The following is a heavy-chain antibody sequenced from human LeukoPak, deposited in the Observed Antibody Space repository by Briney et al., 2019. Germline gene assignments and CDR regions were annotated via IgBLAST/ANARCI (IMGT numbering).Heavy chain of an antibody. D-gene: IGHD2-2*01. CDR2: IIPIFCTA. J-gene: IGHJ5*02. CDR3: ARDGGCSSTSCYGAAGWFDP. CDR1: GGTFSSYA. Sequence: SVKVSCKASGGTFSSYAISWVRQAPGQGLEWMGGIIPIFCTANYAQKFQGRVTITADESTSTAYMELSRLRSDDTAVYYCARDGGCSSTSCYGAAGWFDPWGQGTLVTVSS. V-gene: IGHV1-69*13.